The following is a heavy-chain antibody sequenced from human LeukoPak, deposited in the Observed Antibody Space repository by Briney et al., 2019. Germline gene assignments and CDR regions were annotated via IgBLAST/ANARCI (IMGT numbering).Heavy chain of an antibody. Sequence: GGSLRLSCAASGFTVRSNYMNWVRQAPGKGLEWVSVIYSGGSTYYADSVKGRFTISRDNAKNSLYLQMNSLRVEDTAVYYCARGSSSWYYFDYWGQGTLVTVSS. CDR2: IYSGGST. CDR1: GFTVRSNY. J-gene: IGHJ4*02. CDR3: ARGSSSWYYFDY. V-gene: IGHV3-66*01. D-gene: IGHD6-13*01.